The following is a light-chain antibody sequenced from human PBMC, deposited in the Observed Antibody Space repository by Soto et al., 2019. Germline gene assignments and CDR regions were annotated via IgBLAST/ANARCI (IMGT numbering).Light chain of an antibody. Sequence: QSVLSQPASVSGSPGQSITISCTGTSSDVGGYNYVSWYQQHPGKAPKLMIYEVSNRPSGVSNRFSGSKSGNTASLTISGLQAADEADYYCSSKRTTASIVFGTGTKVTVL. CDR3: SSKRTTASIV. CDR1: SSDVGGYNY. CDR2: EVS. V-gene: IGLV2-14*01. J-gene: IGLJ1*01.